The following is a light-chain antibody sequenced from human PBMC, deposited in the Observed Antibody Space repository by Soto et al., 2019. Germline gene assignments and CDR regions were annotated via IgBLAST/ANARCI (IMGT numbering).Light chain of an antibody. Sequence: EIVLTQSPGTLSLSPVDRATLSCRASQTLRSGYLAWYQHKPGQPPRLLIYDVSSRTPGTPDRFSGSGSGTDFALTISRLEPEDFAVYYCHQYGSSPRAFGQGTKVDIK. CDR3: HQYGSSPRA. V-gene: IGKV3-20*01. CDR2: DVS. J-gene: IGKJ1*01. CDR1: QTLRSGY.